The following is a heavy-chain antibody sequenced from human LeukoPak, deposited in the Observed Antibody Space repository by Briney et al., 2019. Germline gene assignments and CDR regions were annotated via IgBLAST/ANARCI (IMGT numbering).Heavy chain of an antibody. CDR1: GFTFSSYG. J-gene: IGHJ4*02. D-gene: IGHD6-13*01. Sequence: GGSLRLSCAASGFTFSSYGMHWVRQAPGKGLEWVAFIRYDGSNKYYADSVKGRFTISRDNSKNTLYLQMNGLRAEDTAVYYCAKEVAAALDYWGQGTLVTVSS. V-gene: IGHV3-30*02. CDR3: AKEVAAALDY. CDR2: IRYDGSNK.